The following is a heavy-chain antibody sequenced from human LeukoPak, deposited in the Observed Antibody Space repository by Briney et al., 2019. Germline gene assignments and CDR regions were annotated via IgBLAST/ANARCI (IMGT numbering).Heavy chain of an antibody. V-gene: IGHV1-69*13. CDR1: GGTFSKYT. CDR3: ARLCRPFGSNGVCYTGVDY. CDR2: IIPIFGTA. J-gene: IGHJ4*02. D-gene: IGHD2-8*01. Sequence: SVKVSCKASGGTFSKYTISWVRQRPGQGLEWMGGIIPIFGTANYAQKFQGRVTITADESTSTAYMELSSLRSEDTAVYYCARLCRPFGSNGVCYTGVDYWGQGTLVTVSS.